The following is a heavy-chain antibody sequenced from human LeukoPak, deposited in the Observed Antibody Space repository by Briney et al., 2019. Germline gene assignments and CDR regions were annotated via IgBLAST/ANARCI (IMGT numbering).Heavy chain of an antibody. CDR3: ARSRPGTEAGQPNFDY. V-gene: IGHV3-48*01. CDR2: ISSISSII. J-gene: IGHJ4*02. CDR1: GFTFSTYS. Sequence: GGSLRLSCAASGFTFSTYSMSWVRQAPGKGQEWVSYISSISSIIYYADSVKGRFTTSRDNAKSSLYLQMNSLRAEDTAVYYCARSRPGTEAGQPNFDYWGQGTLVTVSS. D-gene: IGHD6-13*01.